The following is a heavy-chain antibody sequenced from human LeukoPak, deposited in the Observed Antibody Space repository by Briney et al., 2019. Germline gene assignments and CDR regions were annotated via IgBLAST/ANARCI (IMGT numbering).Heavy chain of an antibody. CDR1: GGTFTSCA. D-gene: IGHD2-15*01. V-gene: IGHV1-58*02. CDR3: AASPGYCSGGSCYNDAFDI. J-gene: IGHJ3*02. CDR2: IVVGSGNT. Sequence: PGTSVKVSCKASGGTFTSCAMQWGRQARGQRLEWIGWIVVGSGNTNYAQEFQERVTITRDMSTSTTYMELSSLRSEDTAVYYCAASPGYCSGGSCYNDAFDIWGQGTMVTVSS.